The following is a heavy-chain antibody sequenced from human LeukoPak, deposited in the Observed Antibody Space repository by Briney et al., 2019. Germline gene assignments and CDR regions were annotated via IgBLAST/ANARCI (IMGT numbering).Heavy chain of an antibody. CDR1: GFTFSSYS. D-gene: IGHD3-3*01. V-gene: IGHV3-23*01. CDR3: AKDSTYYDFWSGSPAVYYFDY. Sequence: GGSLRLSCAASGFTFSSYSMTWVRQAPGKGLEWVSSISCSGGGTYYADSVKGRFTFSRDNSKNALYLQMNSLRAEDTAVYYCAKDSTYYDFWSGSPAVYYFDYWGQGTLVTVSS. J-gene: IGHJ4*02. CDR2: ISCSGGGT.